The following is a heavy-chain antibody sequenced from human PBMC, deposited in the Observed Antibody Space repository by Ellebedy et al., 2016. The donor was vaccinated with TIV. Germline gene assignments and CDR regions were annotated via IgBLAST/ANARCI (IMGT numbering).Heavy chain of an antibody. CDR1: GGSLSGYY. J-gene: IGHJ4*02. V-gene: IGHV4-34*01. D-gene: IGHD6-19*01. CDR2: MNQSGNT. Sequence: SETLSLTCAAYGGSLSGYYWSWVRQPPGKGLEWIGEMNQSGNTNYNPSLKSRVTISVDTSKNQFSLRLSSVTAADTAVYYCAEGRSGWYYFDYWGQGILVTVSS. CDR3: AEGRSGWYYFDY.